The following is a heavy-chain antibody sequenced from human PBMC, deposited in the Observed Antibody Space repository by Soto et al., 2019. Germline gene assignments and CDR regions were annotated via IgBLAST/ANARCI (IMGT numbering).Heavy chain of an antibody. J-gene: IGHJ4*02. Sequence: GSLRLSCAASGFTFSSYAMSWVRQAPGKGLEWVSAISGSGGSTYYADSVKGRFTISRDNSKNTLYLQMNSLRAEDTAVYYCAKKRYDSSGSDYWGQGTLVTVSS. CDR3: AKKRYDSSGSDY. CDR2: ISGSGGST. CDR1: GFTFSSYA. D-gene: IGHD3-22*01. V-gene: IGHV3-23*01.